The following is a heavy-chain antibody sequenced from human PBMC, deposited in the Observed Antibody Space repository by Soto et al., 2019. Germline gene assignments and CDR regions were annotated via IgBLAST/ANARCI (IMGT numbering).Heavy chain of an antibody. Sequence: PGGSLRLSCAASGFTFSSYAMSWVRQAPGKGLEWVSTISDSGGNAYYADSVKGRFTISRDNSKNTLRLQMNSLRADDTAVYYCAKDGASGSYPPYYYYGMDVWGQGTTVTVSS. CDR2: ISDSGGNA. J-gene: IGHJ6*02. CDR3: AKDGASGSYPPYYYYGMDV. V-gene: IGHV3-23*01. CDR1: GFTFSSYA. D-gene: IGHD1-26*01.